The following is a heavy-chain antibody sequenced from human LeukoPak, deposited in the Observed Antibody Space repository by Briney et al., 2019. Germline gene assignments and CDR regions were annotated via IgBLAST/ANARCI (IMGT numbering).Heavy chain of an antibody. V-gene: IGHV3-64D*09. J-gene: IGHJ4*02. CDR3: VKAEWGYSGYDYSDQ. CDR1: GFTFSRNA. Sequence: GGSLRLSCSPSGFTFSRNAMHWVRQAPGKGLEYVSTISSNGVSTFYADSVKGRFTISRDNSKNTLYLQMSSLRAEDTAVYYCVKAEWGYSGYDYSDQWGQGTLVTVSS. CDR2: ISSNGVST. D-gene: IGHD5-12*01.